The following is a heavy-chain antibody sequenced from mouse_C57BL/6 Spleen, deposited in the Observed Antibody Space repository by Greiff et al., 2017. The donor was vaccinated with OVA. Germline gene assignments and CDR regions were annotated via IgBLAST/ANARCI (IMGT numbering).Heavy chain of an antibody. CDR2: IWRGGST. Sequence: QVQLQQSGPGLVQPSQSLSITCTVSSFSLTNYGVHWVRQSPGKGLEWLGVIWRGGSTDYNAAFMSRLSITKDNSKSQVFFKMNSLQTDDTAIYYCAKESYYGSSPYWYFDVWGTGTTVTVSS. CDR1: SFSLTNYG. V-gene: IGHV2-5*01. CDR3: AKESYYGSSPYWYFDV. J-gene: IGHJ1*03. D-gene: IGHD1-1*01.